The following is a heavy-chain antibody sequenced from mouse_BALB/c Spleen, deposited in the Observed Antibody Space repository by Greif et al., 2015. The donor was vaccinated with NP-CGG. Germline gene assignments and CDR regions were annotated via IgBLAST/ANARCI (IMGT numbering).Heavy chain of an antibody. CDR3: ARTTVVATFYWYFDV. V-gene: IGHV1-14*01. J-gene: IGHJ1*01. CDR1: GYTFTSYV. Sequence: VQLQQSGPELVKPGASVKMSCKASGYTFTSYVMHWVKQKPGQGLEWIGYINPYNDGTKYNEKFKGKATLTSDKSSSTAYMELSSLSSEDCAVYYRARTTVVATFYWYFDVWGAGTTVTVSS. D-gene: IGHD1-1*01. CDR2: INPYNDGT.